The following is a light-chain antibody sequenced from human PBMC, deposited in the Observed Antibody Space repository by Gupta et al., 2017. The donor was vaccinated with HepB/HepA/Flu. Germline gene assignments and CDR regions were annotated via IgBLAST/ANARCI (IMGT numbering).Light chain of an antibody. CDR3: QVWDGDSDHYV. CDR2: DDR. V-gene: IGLV3-21*03. Sequence: SYVLTQPPSVSVAPGKTATITCGENNIGSKSVHWYQPKPGQAPVLVVYDDRDRPLGIPERFSGSNSGNTATLTISRVEAGDEADYYCQVWDGDSDHYVFGTGTKVTVL. J-gene: IGLJ1*01. CDR1: NIGSKS.